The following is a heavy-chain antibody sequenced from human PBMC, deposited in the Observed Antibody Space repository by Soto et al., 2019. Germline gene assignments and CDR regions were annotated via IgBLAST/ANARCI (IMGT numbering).Heavy chain of an antibody. CDR2: ISGSGGST. CDR1: GFTFSSYA. J-gene: IGHJ6*02. CDR3: AKGHYGDYYYYGMDV. Sequence: GGSLRLSCAASGFTFSSYAMSWVRQAPGKGLEWVSAISGSGGSTYYADSVKGRFTISRDNSKNTLYLQMNSLRAEDTAVYYCAKGHYGDYYYYGMDVWGQGTTVTVSS. D-gene: IGHD4-17*01. V-gene: IGHV3-23*01.